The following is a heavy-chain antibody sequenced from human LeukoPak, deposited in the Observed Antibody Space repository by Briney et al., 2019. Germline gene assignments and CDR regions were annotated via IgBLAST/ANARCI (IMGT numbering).Heavy chain of an antibody. V-gene: IGHV4-59*08. CDR2: IHYNGNT. J-gene: IGHJ4*02. D-gene: IGHD5-12*01. CDR1: GTSISGYH. Sequence: PSETLSLTCTVFGTSISGYHWTWLRQPPGKGLEWVGYIHYNGNTNYNPSLKSRVTISLDTSRSQFSLKLTSVTAADTAVYFCATQASGYVAPYDYWGQGTLVIVSS. CDR3: ATQASGYVAPYDY.